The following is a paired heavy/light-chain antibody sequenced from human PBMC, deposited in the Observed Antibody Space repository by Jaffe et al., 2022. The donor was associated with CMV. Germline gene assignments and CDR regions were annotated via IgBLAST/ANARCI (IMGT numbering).Light chain of an antibody. Sequence: EIVLTQSPGTLSLSPGERATLSCRASQSVSSSYLAWYQQKPGQAPRLLIYGASSRATGIPDRFSGSGSGTDFTLTISRLEPEDFAVYYCQQYGSSPRTFGQGTRLEIK. CDR2: GAS. J-gene: IGKJ5*01. CDR3: QQYGSSPRT. CDR1: QSVSSSY. V-gene: IGKV3-20*01.
Heavy chain of an antibody. J-gene: IGHJ6*02. V-gene: IGHV4-59*01. Sequence: QVQLQESGPGLVKPSETLSLTCTVSGGSISSYYWSWIRQPPGKGLEWIGYIYYSGSTNYNPSLKSRVTISVDTSKNQFSLKLSSVTAADTAVYYCAREYYDFWSGYYYYYGMDVWGQGTTVTVSS. CDR2: IYYSGST. D-gene: IGHD3-3*01. CDR3: AREYYDFWSGYYYYYGMDV. CDR1: GGSISSYY.